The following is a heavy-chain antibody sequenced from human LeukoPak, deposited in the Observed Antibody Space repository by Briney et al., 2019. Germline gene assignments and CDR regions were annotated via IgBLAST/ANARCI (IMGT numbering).Heavy chain of an antibody. J-gene: IGHJ3*01. D-gene: IGHD6-13*01. CDR1: GFTFSSYW. Sequence: HAGGSLRLSCAASGFTFSSYWMHWVRQAPGKGLVWVSRINSDGSSTSYADSVKGRFTISRDNAKNTLYLQMNSLRAEDTAVYYCASLVRGQLVLPPRGQGTMVTVSS. CDR2: INSDGSST. CDR3: ASLVRGQLVLPP. V-gene: IGHV3-74*01.